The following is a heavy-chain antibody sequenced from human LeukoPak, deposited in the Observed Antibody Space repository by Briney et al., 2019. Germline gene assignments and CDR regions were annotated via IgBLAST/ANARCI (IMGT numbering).Heavy chain of an antibody. Sequence: GGSVSVSCKPSGYTFTDYDITWVRQAPGQGLEWMGRVSPYNGNTYYSQRFQDRVTITKDTSASTAYMDLRNLRTDDTAMYYCARNGRVRRVVKDLFEYWGQGTLVAVSS. CDR1: GYTFTDYD. CDR2: VSPYNGNT. J-gene: IGHJ4*02. V-gene: IGHV1-18*01. CDR3: ARNGRVRRVVKDLFEY. D-gene: IGHD3-10*01.